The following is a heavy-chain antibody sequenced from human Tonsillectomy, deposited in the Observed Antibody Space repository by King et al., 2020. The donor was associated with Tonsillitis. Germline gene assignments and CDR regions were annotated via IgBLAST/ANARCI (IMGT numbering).Heavy chain of an antibody. CDR2: IRGDNGDK. D-gene: IGHD3-10*01. Sequence: QLVQSGAQVKTTGASVKVSCKASGYSFMRYGITWVRQAPGQGPEWMGNIRGDNGDKILEENFKGRVALTTDTSTSTAYMEVTRLGYDDTAVYYCVRDVGHFGDLIIFATEKSSLMDVWGQGTTVTVSS. CDR1: GYSFMRYG. J-gene: IGHJ6*02. V-gene: IGHV1-18*01. CDR3: VRDVGHFGDLIIFATEKSSLMDV.